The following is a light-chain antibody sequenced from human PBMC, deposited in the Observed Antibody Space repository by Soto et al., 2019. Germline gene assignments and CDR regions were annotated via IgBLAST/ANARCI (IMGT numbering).Light chain of an antibody. CDR2: GAS. CDR1: QSVSSN. CDR3: QQYNNWRGT. J-gene: IGKJ3*01. V-gene: IGKV3-15*01. Sequence: EIVMTQSPATLSVSPGERATLSCRASQSVSSNLAWYQQKPGQAPRLLIYGASTRATGIPARFSGSGSGTELTLTIISLQSEDFAAYNCQQYNNWRGTFGPGTKVDIK.